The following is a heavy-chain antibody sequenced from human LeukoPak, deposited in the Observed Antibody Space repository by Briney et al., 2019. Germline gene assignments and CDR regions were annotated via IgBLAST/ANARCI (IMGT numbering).Heavy chain of an antibody. J-gene: IGHJ4*02. CDR2: IIPIFGTA. V-gene: IGHV1-69*13. CDR3: ARAVESSSWYPAFDY. Sequence: SVKASCKASGGTFSSYAISWVRQAPGQGLECMGGIIPIFGTANYAQKFQGRVTTTADESTSTAYMELSSLRSEDTAVYYCARAVESSSWYPAFDYWGQGTLVTVSS. D-gene: IGHD6-13*01. CDR1: GGTFSSYA.